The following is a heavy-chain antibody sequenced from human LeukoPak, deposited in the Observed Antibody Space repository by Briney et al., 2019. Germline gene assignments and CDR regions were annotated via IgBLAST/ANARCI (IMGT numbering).Heavy chain of an antibody. Sequence: PSETLSLTCSVSGGSISSFYWSWIRQPPRKGLEWIGYIYYSGSTNYNPSLKSRVTISVDTSKNQFSLKLSSVTAADTAVYYCARRNYDILTGYYGLFDYWGQGTLVTVSS. CDR2: IYYSGST. CDR1: GGSISSFY. CDR3: ARRNYDILTGYYGLFDY. J-gene: IGHJ4*02. V-gene: IGHV4-59*08. D-gene: IGHD3-9*01.